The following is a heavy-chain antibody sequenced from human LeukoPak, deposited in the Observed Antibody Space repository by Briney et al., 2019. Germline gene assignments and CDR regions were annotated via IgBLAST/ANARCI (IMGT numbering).Heavy chain of an antibody. D-gene: IGHD4-17*01. V-gene: IGHV4-34*01. CDR3: ARHPRLRPYYFDY. CDR2: INDGGIT. J-gene: IGHJ4*02. CDR1: GGSFSGYQ. Sequence: TSETLSLTCAVYGGSFSGYQWSWIRQSPGKGLEWIGEINDGGITTYNPSLRSRVTLSVDTSKNQFSLKLKSVTAADTAVYYCARHPRLRPYYFDYWGQGTLVTVSS.